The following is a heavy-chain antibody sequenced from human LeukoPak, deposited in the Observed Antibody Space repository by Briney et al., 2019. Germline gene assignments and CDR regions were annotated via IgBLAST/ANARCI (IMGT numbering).Heavy chain of an antibody. CDR3: AREGGVGPTAPPDYYSYQMDV. D-gene: IGHD1-26*01. CDR1: GYTFISYG. Sequence: ASVKVSCKASGYTFISYGIAWVRQAPGQGLEWMGWISPYTTKTNYAQSLQGRVTMTADTSTSTAYMELRSLRSDDTAVYYCAREGGVGPTAPPDYYSYQMDVWGKGTTVTVSS. V-gene: IGHV1-18*01. CDR2: ISPYTTKT. J-gene: IGHJ6*03.